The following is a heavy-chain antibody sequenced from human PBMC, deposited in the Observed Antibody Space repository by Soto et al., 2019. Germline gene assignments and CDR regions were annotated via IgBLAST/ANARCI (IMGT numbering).Heavy chain of an antibody. V-gene: IGHV4-4*02. CDR2: IYHSGST. Sequence: QVQLQESGPGLVKPSGTLSLTCAVSGDSMTNTNWWSWVRQPPGKGLEWIGEIYHSGSTNYNPSLRSRVTMSVDKSKNQSSLNLTSVTAADTAVYYCAKRSLRRLRFVETHWGQGTLVTVSS. CDR3: AKRSLRRLRFVETH. J-gene: IGHJ4*02. D-gene: IGHD3-3*01. CDR1: GDSMTNTNW.